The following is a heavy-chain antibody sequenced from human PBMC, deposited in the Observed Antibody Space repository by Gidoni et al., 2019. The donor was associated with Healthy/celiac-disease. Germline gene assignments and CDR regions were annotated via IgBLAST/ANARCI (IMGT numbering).Heavy chain of an antibody. CDR3: ARAGKLRFLEWLSGYYGMDV. Sequence: QVQLVESGGGLVKPGGSLRLSCAASGFTFSDYYMSWIRQAPGKGLEWVSYISSSSSYTNYADSVKGRFTISRDNAKNSLYLQMNSLRAEDTAVYYCARAGKLRFLEWLSGYYGMDVWGQGTTVTVSS. CDR2: ISSSSSYT. CDR1: GFTFSDYY. J-gene: IGHJ6*02. V-gene: IGHV3-11*06. D-gene: IGHD3-3*01.